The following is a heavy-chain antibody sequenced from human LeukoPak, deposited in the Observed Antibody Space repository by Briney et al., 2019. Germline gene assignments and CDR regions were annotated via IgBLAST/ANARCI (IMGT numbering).Heavy chain of an antibody. CDR2: IWYDGSNK. Sequence: GGSLRLSCAASGFTFSSYGMHWVRQAPGKGLEWVAVIWYDGSNKYYADSVKGRFIISRDNSRNTLHVQMSGLRVEDTAIYYCAKGEEAFDIWGQGTMVTVSS. J-gene: IGHJ3*02. V-gene: IGHV3-33*03. CDR3: AKGEEAFDI. CDR1: GFTFSSYG.